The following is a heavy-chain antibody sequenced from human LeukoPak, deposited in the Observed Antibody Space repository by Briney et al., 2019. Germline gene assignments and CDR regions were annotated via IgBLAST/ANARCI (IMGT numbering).Heavy chain of an antibody. CDR3: ARTRGRDSYHYYYYMDV. V-gene: IGHV1-8*03. CDR1: GYTFTSYD. D-gene: IGHD1-26*01. J-gene: IGHJ6*03. CDR2: MNPNSGNT. Sequence: ASVKVSCKASGYTFTSYDIHWVRQATGQGLEWMGWMNPNSGNTGYAQKLQGRVTITKDTSISTAYMELSSLRSEDTAVYYCARTRGRDSYHYYYYMDVWGKGTTVTVSS.